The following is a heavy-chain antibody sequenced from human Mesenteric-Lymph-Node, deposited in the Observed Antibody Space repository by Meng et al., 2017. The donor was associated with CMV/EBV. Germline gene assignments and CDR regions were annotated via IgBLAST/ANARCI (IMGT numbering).Heavy chain of an antibody. D-gene: IGHD3-16*01. V-gene: IGHV4-30-4*08. CDR2: IFYSGST. J-gene: IGHJ6*02. CDR1: GDSVSSGNYY. CDR3: ARDWGYNAMDV. Sequence: LRLSCTVSGDSVSSGNYYWSWIRQPPGKGLEWIGYIFYSGSTDYNPSLKSRVTISVDMSKNQISLRLSSVTAADTAVYYCARDWGYNAMDVWGQGTTVTVSS.